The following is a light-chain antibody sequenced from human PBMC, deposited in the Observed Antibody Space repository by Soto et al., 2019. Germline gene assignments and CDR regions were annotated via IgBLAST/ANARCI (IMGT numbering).Light chain of an antibody. J-gene: IGKJ2*01. Sequence: DLVMTQSPLSLLVTPGEPASISCRSSQSLLHSSGHNYLDWYLQKPWQSPQLLIYLHTNRASGVPDRFSGSGSGTDFTLRISRVEAEDIGVYYCMQDLQPPYTFGQGTKLEI. CDR2: LHT. CDR3: MQDLQPPYT. CDR1: QSLLHSSGHNY. V-gene: IGKV2-28*01.